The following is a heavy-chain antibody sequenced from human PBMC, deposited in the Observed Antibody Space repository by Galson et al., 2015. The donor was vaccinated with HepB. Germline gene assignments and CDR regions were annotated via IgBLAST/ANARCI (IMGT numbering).Heavy chain of an antibody. CDR3: AGHPSYNSGADY. CDR2: IDPFDSYT. V-gene: IGHV5-10-1*01. J-gene: IGHJ4*02. CDR1: GYSFANYW. D-gene: IGHD6-19*01. Sequence: QSGAEVKKPGESLRISCKGSGYSFANYWIDWVRQVPGKGLEWMGRIDPFDSYTNYSPSFQGHVTISADKSISTAYLQWSSLKASDTAMYYCAGHPSYNSGADYWGQGTLVSVS.